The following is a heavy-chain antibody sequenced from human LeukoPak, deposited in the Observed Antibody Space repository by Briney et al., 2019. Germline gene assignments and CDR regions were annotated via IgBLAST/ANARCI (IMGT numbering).Heavy chain of an antibody. V-gene: IGHV3-7*01. D-gene: IGHD3-16*01. CDR2: IKQDGSEK. CDR3: ARSGLYYYYYMDV. J-gene: IGHJ6*03. CDR1: GITFSDHY. Sequence: PGGSLRLSCAASGITFSDHYMSWIRQAPGKGLEWVANIKQDGSEKYYVDSVKGRFTISRDNAKNSLYLQMNSLRAEDTAVYYCARSGLYYYYYMDVWGKGTTVTVSS.